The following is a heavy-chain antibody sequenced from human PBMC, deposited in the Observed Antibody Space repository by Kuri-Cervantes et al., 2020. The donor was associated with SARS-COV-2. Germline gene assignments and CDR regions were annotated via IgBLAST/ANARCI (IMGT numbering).Heavy chain of an antibody. CDR1: GYTFTGYY. Sequence: ASVNVSCKSSGYTFTGYYIHWVRQAPGQGLEWLGWINPKAGERNYVKKFQGRVTMTRDISTSTVYVELSSLTSEDTAIYYCYCAPKEGFDSWGQGTLVTVSS. CDR2: INPKAGER. D-gene: IGHD2-21*01. CDR3: YCAPKEGFDS. V-gene: IGHV1-2*02. J-gene: IGHJ4*02.